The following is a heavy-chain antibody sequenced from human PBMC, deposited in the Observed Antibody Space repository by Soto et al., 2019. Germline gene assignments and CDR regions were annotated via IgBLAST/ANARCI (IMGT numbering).Heavy chain of an antibody. J-gene: IGHJ5*01. CDR2: ISVTDGTP. D-gene: IGHD2-8*01. Sequence: PGGSLRLSCAASGFTFSSHAMSWVRQAPGKGLEWVSAISVTDGTPYYADSVGGRFTISRDNSKNTLYLQVNSLRAEDTALYYCAKEGYCTNAVCYTGWFESWGQGTLVTVSS. CDR1: GFTFSSHA. CDR3: AKEGYCTNAVCYTGWFES. V-gene: IGHV3-23*01.